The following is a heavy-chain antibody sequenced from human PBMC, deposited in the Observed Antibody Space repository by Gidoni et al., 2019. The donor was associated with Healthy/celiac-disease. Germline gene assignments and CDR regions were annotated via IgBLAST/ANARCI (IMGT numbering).Heavy chain of an antibody. J-gene: IGHJ3*02. V-gene: IGHV3-33*01. D-gene: IGHD2-8*01. CDR3: ARERWYAFDI. Sequence: QVQLVESGGCVVQPGRSLRLSCAASGFPFSSYGMHWVRQAPGKGLEWVVVIWYDGSNKYYADSVKGRFTISRDNSKNTLYLQMNSLRAEDTAVYYCARERWYAFDIWGQGTMVTVSS. CDR1: GFPFSSYG. CDR2: IWYDGSNK.